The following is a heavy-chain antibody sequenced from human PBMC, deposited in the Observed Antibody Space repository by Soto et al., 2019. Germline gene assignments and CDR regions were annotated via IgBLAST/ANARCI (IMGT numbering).Heavy chain of an antibody. Sequence: QVQLQESGPGLVKPSGTLSLTCAVSGVSISSHDWWTWVRQPPGKGLEWIGESHQSGNTNYNSSLESRGTISLDKSKNQFSLQLSSVTVADTAVYYCATRGTGRVYWGQGTLVTVSS. CDR3: ATRGTGRVY. D-gene: IGHD1-1*01. J-gene: IGHJ4*02. V-gene: IGHV4-4*02. CDR1: GVSISSHDW. CDR2: SHQSGNT.